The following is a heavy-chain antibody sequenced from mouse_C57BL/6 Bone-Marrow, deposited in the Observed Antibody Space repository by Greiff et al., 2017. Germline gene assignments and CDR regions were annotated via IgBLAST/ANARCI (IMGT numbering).Heavy chain of an antibody. D-gene: IGHD1-1*01. V-gene: IGHV1-81*01. CDR1: GYTFTSYG. J-gene: IGHJ3*01. CDR2: IYPRSGNT. Sequence: QVQLKESGAELARPGASVKLSCKASGYTFTSYGISWVKQRTGQGLEWIGEIYPRSGNTYYNEKFKGKATLTADKSSSTAYMELRSLTSEDSAVYFCARGRSSLAYWGQGTLVTVSA. CDR3: ARGRSSLAY.